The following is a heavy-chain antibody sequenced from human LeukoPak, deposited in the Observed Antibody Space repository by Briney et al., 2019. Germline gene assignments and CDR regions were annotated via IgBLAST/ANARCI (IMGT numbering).Heavy chain of an antibody. D-gene: IGHD1-7*01. CDR2: ISGSGTGT. V-gene: IGHV3-23*01. CDR3: AKEGGTGTRFDY. J-gene: IGHJ4*02. Sequence: GGSLRLSCAAPGSTFSSSAMSWVRQAPGKGLYWVSAISGSGTGTYYADSVKGRFTISRDNSKNTLYLQMNSLRAEDTAVYYCAKEGGTGTRFDYWGQGTLVTVSS. CDR1: GSTFSSSA.